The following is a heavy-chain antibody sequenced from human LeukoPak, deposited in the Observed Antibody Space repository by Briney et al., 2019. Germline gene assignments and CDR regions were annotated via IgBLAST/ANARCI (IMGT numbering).Heavy chain of an antibody. Sequence: LGESLKISRKASGYRFTTYWIGWVRQMPGKGLEWMGIIYPGDSDTRYSPSFEGQVTISADKSITTAYLQWSSLKASDTAMYYCARQITDQSSGYDSIDYWGQGTLVTVSS. CDR2: IYPGDSDT. D-gene: IGHD5-12*01. CDR3: ARQITDQSSGYDSIDY. V-gene: IGHV5-51*01. J-gene: IGHJ4*02. CDR1: GYRFTTYW.